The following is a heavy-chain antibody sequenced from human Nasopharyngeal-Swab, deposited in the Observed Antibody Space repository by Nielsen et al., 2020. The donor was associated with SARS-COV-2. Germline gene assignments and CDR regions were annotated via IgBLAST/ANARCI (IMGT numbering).Heavy chain of an antibody. CDR3: ARYDDYYDSSGYAY. Sequence: ASVKVSCKASGDTLSAYDINWVRQATGQGLEWMGWMNTNTGNTGYAQKFQGRITMTRDTSMNTAYMELSGLSSDDTAVYYCARYDDYYDSSGYAYWGQGTLVTVSS. J-gene: IGHJ4*02. CDR1: GDTLSAYD. V-gene: IGHV1-8*01. D-gene: IGHD3-22*01. CDR2: MNTNTGNT.